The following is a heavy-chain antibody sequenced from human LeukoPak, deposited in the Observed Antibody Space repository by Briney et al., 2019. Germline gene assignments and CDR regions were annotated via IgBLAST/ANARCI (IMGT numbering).Heavy chain of an antibody. Sequence: KPSETLSLTCAVYGGSFSGYYWSWIRQPPGKGLEWIGEINHSGSTNYNPSLKSRVTISADTSKNQFSLKLSSVTAADTAVYYCARGLTGTTYYYYGMDVWGQGTTVTVSS. CDR2: INHSGST. J-gene: IGHJ6*02. D-gene: IGHD1-7*01. V-gene: IGHV4-34*01. CDR1: GGSFSGYY. CDR3: ARGLTGTTYYYYGMDV.